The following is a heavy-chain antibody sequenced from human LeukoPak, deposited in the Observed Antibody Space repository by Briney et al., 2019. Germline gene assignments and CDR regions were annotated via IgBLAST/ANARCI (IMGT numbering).Heavy chain of an antibody. CDR1: GFTFSSYA. D-gene: IGHD3-3*01. CDR2: ISYDGSNK. J-gene: IGHJ4*02. V-gene: IGHV3-30*14. CDR3: ARAEDPFYYFDY. Sequence: GRSLRLSCAASGFTFSSYAMHWVRQAPGKGLEWVAVISYDGSNKYYADSVKGRFTISRDNSKNTLHLQMNSLRAEDTAVYYCARAEDPFYYFDYWGQGTLVTVSS.